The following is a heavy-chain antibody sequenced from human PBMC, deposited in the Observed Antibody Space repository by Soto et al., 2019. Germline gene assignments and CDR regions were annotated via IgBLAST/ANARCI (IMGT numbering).Heavy chain of an antibody. CDR1: GFTFRSYA. CDR2: LSGDGRST. D-gene: IGHD5-18*01. V-gene: IGHV3-64D*06. J-gene: IGHJ5*02. Sequence: PGGSLRLSCSASGFTFRSYAIHWVRQAPGKGLEYVSALSGDGRSTYYADSVKGRFTVFRDNSKNTLFLQMSSLRVEDTAVYYCVKGNWAYSYNKSFDPSGKGTLVT. CDR3: VKGNWAYSYNKSFDP.